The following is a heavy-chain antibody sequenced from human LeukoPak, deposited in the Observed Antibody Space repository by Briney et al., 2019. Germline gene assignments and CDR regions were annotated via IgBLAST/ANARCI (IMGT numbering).Heavy chain of an antibody. CDR2: IYHSGST. Sequence: SQTLSFTCAVSGCSISSGGYSWSWIRQPPGKGLEWIGYIYHSGSTYYNPSLKSRVTISVDRSKNQFSLKLSSVTAADTAVYYCARGTISPAFDPWGQGTLVTVSS. V-gene: IGHV4-30-2*01. CDR3: ARGTISPAFDP. CDR1: GCSISSGGYS. D-gene: IGHD3-3*01. J-gene: IGHJ5*02.